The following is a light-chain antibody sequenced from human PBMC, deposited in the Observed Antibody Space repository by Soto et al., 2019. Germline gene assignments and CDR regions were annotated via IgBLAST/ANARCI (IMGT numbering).Light chain of an antibody. CDR3: AAWDDSLSGWV. CDR2: SND. Sequence: QSVLIQPPSASGAPGQRVTIPCSGSTSNIGSHSVNWYKQVPGTAPKVVIFSNDERPSGVPDRISGSKSGASASLAIRGLQVEDEADYYCAAWDDSLSGWVFGGGTKLTVL. J-gene: IGLJ3*02. V-gene: IGLV1-44*01. CDR1: TSNIGSHS.